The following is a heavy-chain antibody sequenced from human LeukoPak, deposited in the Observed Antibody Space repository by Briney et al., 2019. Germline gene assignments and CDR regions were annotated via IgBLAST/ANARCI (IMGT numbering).Heavy chain of an antibody. Sequence: SETLSLTCAVYGVSFSGYYWSWIRQPPGKGLEWIGEINHSGSTYYNPSLKSRVTITVDSSKNQFSLKLTSVTAADTAVYYCAVFPGMDVWGQGTTVTVSS. V-gene: IGHV4-34*01. CDR1: GVSFSGYY. J-gene: IGHJ6*02. CDR2: INHSGST. CDR3: AVFPGMDV.